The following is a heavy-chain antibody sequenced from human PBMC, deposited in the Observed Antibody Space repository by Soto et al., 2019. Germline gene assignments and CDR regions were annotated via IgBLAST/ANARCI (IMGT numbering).Heavy chain of an antibody. CDR3: ARAVVELATIVRCFDP. D-gene: IGHD5-12*01. CDR2: SSAYNGNT. CDR1: GYTFTSYG. V-gene: IGHV1-18*01. J-gene: IGHJ5*02. Sequence: QVQLVQSGAEVKKPGASVKVSCKASGYTFTSYGISWVRQAPGQGLEWMGWSSAYNGNTNYAHKLQRRVTMTTDTSTSTAYMELWSLSSDDTAVYYFARAVVELATIVRCFDPWGQGTLVTVSS.